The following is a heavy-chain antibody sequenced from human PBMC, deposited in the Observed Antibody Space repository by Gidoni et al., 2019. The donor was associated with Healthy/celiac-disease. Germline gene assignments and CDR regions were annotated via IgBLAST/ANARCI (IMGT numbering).Heavy chain of an antibody. D-gene: IGHD6-19*01. Sequence: EVQLVESGGGLVKPGGSLRLSCAASGFTFRNAWMNWVRQAPGKGLEWVGRIKSKTDGGTTDYAAPVKGRFTISRDDSKNTLYLQMNSLKTEDTAVYYCTTDRGYSSGWMEDYYYYGMDVWGQGTTVTVSS. J-gene: IGHJ6*02. CDR2: IKSKTDGGTT. CDR3: TTDRGYSSGWMEDYYYYGMDV. V-gene: IGHV3-15*07. CDR1: GFTFRNAW.